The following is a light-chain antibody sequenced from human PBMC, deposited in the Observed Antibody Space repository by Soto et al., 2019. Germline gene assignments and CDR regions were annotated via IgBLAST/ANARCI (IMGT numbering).Light chain of an antibody. Sequence: EIVLTQSPATLSLSPGERATLSCRASQSVDSFLAWYQQRPGQAPRLLIFDASNRVPGIPARFSGSGSGTAFTLTISSLEPDDFAVYYCQQRTNWPPTFGQGTKVEIK. CDR1: QSVDSF. CDR3: QQRTNWPPT. V-gene: IGKV3-11*01. CDR2: DAS. J-gene: IGKJ1*01.